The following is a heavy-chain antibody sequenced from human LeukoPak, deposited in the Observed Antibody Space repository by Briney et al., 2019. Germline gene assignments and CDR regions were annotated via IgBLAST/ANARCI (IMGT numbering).Heavy chain of an antibody. CDR2: INSDGSRT. D-gene: IGHD1-26*01. V-gene: IGHV3-74*01. J-gene: IGHJ4*02. CDR3: ARSPWEVLPDY. CDR1: GFTSSTYW. Sequence: GGSLRLSCAASGFTSSTYWMHWVRQAPGKGLVWVSRINSDGSRTNYADSVKGRFTISRDNAKNTLDLQMNSLRAEDTAVYFCARSPWEVLPDYWGQGTLVTVSS.